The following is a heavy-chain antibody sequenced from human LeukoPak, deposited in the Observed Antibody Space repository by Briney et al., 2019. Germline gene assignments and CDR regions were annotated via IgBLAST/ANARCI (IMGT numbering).Heavy chain of an antibody. CDR1: GFTFSSYG. CDR2: ISYDGSNK. Sequence: GGSLRLSCAASGFTFSSYGMHWVRQAPGKGLEWVAVISYDGSNKHYADSVKGRFTISRDNSKNTLYLQMNSLRAEDTAVYYCATTLYYYYGMDVWGQGTTVTVSS. J-gene: IGHJ6*02. CDR3: ATTLYYYYGMDV. V-gene: IGHV3-30*03.